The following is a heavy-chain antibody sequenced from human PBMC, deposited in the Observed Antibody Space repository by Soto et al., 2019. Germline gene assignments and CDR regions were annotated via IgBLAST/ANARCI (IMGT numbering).Heavy chain of an antibody. CDR1: GGSISSSY. CDR2: VYNSGGT. CDR3: ARAYGGYADY. Sequence: PSETLSLTCTVSGGSISSSYWSWIRQPPCKGLEWIGYVYNSGGTNYNPSLKSRVTISVDTSKNQFSLKLSSVTAADTAVYYCARAYGGYADYWGQGALVTVSS. D-gene: IGHD5-12*01. V-gene: IGHV4-59*01. J-gene: IGHJ4*02.